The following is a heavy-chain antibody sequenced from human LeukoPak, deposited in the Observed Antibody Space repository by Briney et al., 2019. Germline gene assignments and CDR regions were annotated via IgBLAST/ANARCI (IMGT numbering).Heavy chain of an antibody. CDR2: IYYSGST. CDR1: GGSISSGGYC. V-gene: IGHV4-31*03. J-gene: IGHJ4*02. CDR3: ARIGPYYYDSSGYYERDQSPRYFDY. D-gene: IGHD3-22*01. Sequence: SPSETLSLTCTVSGGSISSGGYCWSWIRQHPGKGLEWIGYIYYSGSTYYNPSLKSRVTISVDTSKNQFSLKLSSVTAADTAVYYCARIGPYYYDSSGYYERDQSPRYFDYWGQGTLVTVSS.